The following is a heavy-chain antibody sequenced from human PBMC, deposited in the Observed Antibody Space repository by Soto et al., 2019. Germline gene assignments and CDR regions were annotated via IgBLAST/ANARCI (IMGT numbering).Heavy chain of an antibody. CDR2: ISSSSSYI. CDR1: GFTFSSYS. CDR3: AREGHGSGSYLGY. V-gene: IGHV3-21*01. Sequence: EVQLVESGGGLVKPGGSLRLSCAASGFTFSSYSMNWVRQAPGKGLEWVSSISSSSSYIYYADSVKGRFTISRDKAKNPLCLQMNSLRAEDTAVYYCAREGHGSGSYLGYWGQGTLVAVSS. D-gene: IGHD3-10*01. J-gene: IGHJ4*02.